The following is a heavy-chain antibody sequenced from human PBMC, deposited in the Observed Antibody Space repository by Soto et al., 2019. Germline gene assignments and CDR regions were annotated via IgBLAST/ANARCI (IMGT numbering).Heavy chain of an antibody. Sequence: GGSLRLSCAASGFTFRGYGMHWVRQAPGKGLEWMAGISIDGSEKYYAASVKGRFTISRDNSKNTLYLQMYSLRDEDTAVYYCAKSSYYGSSGNYSTRRYYYYFGMDVWGQGTPVTVSS. V-gene: IGHV3-30*18. CDR1: GFTFRGYG. CDR3: AKSSYYGSSGNYSTRRYYYYFGMDV. CDR2: ISIDGSEK. J-gene: IGHJ6*02. D-gene: IGHD3-22*01.